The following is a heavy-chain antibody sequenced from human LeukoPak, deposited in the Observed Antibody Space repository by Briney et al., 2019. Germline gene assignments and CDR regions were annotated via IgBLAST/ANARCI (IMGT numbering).Heavy chain of an antibody. Sequence: ASVKVSCKASGYTFTSYGISWVRQAPGQGLEWMGWISAYNGNTNHAQKLQGRVTMTTDTSTSTAYMELRSLRSDDTAVYYWARDGDGLRYFDWLLSPYYYYGMDVWGQGTTVTVSS. CDR2: ISAYNGNT. CDR3: ARDGDGLRYFDWLLSPYYYYGMDV. V-gene: IGHV1-18*01. D-gene: IGHD3-9*01. J-gene: IGHJ6*02. CDR1: GYTFTSYG.